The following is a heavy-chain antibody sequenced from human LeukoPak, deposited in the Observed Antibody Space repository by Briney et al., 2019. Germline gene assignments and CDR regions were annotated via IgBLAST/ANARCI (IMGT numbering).Heavy chain of an antibody. CDR3: SKDVVPDSGWDLDC. CDR2: IYNSGSKT. D-gene: IGHD6-19*01. Sequence: GGSLRLSCTASGFSFSTYSMTWVRQGPGKGLEWVSSIYNSGSKTFYADSVKGRFTISRDNSKNTLYLQMNSLTAEDTAIYYCSKDVVPDSGWDLDCWGQGTLVTVSS. CDR1: GFSFSTYS. V-gene: IGHV3-23*05. J-gene: IGHJ4*02.